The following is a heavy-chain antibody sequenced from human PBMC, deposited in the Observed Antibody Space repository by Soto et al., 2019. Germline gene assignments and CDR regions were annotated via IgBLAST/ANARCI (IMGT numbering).Heavy chain of an antibody. Sequence: TSETLSLTCTVSGGSINTFYWSWGRQPAGKGLEWIGRIFSSGSTSFNPSLESRVAMSVDTSKNHFSLNLSSVTAADMAVYYCAREGSYSAYNFAHGIQLWSFDFWGQGALVTV. J-gene: IGHJ4*02. D-gene: IGHD5-12*01. V-gene: IGHV4-4*07. CDR1: GGSINTFY. CDR3: AREGSYSAYNFAHGIQLWSFDF. CDR2: IFSSGST.